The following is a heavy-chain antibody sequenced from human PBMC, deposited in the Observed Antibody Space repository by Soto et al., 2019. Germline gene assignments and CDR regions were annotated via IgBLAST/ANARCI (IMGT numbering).Heavy chain of an antibody. V-gene: IGHV3-13*01. CDR1: GFTFSSYD. CDR2: IGTAGDT. Sequence: PGGSLRLSCAASGFTFSSYDMHWVRQATGKGLEWVSAIGTAGDTYYPGSVKGRFTISRENAKNSLYLQMNSLRAGDTAVYYCARGGLRTDAFDIWGQGTMVTVSS. D-gene: IGHD3-16*01. J-gene: IGHJ3*02. CDR3: ARGGLRTDAFDI.